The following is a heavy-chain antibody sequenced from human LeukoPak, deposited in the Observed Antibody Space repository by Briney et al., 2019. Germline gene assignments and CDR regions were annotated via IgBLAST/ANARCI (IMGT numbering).Heavy chain of an antibody. V-gene: IGHV1-18*01. Sequence: ASVKVSCKASGYSFTSYGISWVRQAPGQGLEWMGWISGYNGNINYAQKFQGRVTMTIDTSTNTAYMELRSLRSDDTAVYYCARDREGDFWSGYYSGFDYWGQGTLVAVSS. D-gene: IGHD3-3*01. CDR3: ARDREGDFWSGYYSGFDY. J-gene: IGHJ4*02. CDR1: GYSFTSYG. CDR2: ISGYNGNI.